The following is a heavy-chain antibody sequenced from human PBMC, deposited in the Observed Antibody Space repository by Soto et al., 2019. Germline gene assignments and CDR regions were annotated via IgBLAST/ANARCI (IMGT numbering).Heavy chain of an antibody. CDR3: TRGPRSTSTGTGAF. Sequence: XVSLRLSCAASGFTFSMYWMHWVRQVQGKGPEWVSRINDDGISTNYADSVKGRFTISRDNAKNTLYLQMNALRVEDTAVYYCTRGPRSTSTGTGAFWGQGTLVTVSS. V-gene: IGHV3-74*01. J-gene: IGHJ4*02. CDR2: INDDGIST. D-gene: IGHD1-1*01. CDR1: GFTFSMYW.